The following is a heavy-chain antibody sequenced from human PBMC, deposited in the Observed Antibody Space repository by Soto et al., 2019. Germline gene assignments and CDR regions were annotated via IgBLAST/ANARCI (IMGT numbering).Heavy chain of an antibody. J-gene: IGHJ6*02. V-gene: IGHV3-66*01. CDR3: VRENYYYGMDV. Sequence: EVQLEESGGTWVQPGGSLRLSCAASGFDASVNFMTWVRQAPGKGLEWVSSINNAYNTFYLDSVRGRFTISRDNSKNTVYLQVSSLRVEDTAMYYCVRENYYYGMDVWGQGTAVTVSS. CDR2: INNAYNT. CDR1: GFDASVNF.